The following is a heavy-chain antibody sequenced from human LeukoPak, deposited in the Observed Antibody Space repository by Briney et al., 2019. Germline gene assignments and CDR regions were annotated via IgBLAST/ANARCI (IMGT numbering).Heavy chain of an antibody. CDR2: ISTYNGDT. Sequence: GASVKVSCKASGYTFSSYGISWVRQAPGQGLEWMGWISTYNGDTNYAQKFQGRVTMTTDTSTTTAYMDLRSLRSDDTAVYYCARDGSEWLLAPARDYYMDVWGKGTTVTVSS. CDR3: ARDGSEWLLAPARDYYMDV. J-gene: IGHJ6*03. CDR1: GYTFSSYG. D-gene: IGHD3-3*01. V-gene: IGHV1-18*01.